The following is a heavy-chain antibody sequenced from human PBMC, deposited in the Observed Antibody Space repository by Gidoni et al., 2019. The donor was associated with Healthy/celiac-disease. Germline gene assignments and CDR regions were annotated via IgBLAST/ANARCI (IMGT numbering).Heavy chain of an antibody. D-gene: IGHD3-9*01. CDR3: ARVAVEDILTGFDY. J-gene: IGHJ4*02. V-gene: IGHV4-38-2*01. CDR2: IYHSGST. CDR1: GYSIRSGYY. Sequence: QVHLQASGPGLLQPSAPLSLTCAFSGYSIRSGYYWGWIRQPPRKGLEWIGSIYHSGSTDYKPGLKSRVTISVDTSKNQFSLKRSCVTAADTAVYYCARVAVEDILTGFDYWGQGTLVTVSS.